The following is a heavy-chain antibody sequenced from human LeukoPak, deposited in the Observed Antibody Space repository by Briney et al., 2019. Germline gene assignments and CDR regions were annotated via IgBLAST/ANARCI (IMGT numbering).Heavy chain of an antibody. CDR2: IKQDGSEK. CDR1: GFTFSSYW. J-gene: IGHJ4*02. Sequence: TGGSLRLSCAASGFTFSSYWMSWVRQAPGKGLEWVANIKQDGSEKYYVDSVKGRFTISRDNAKNSLYLQMNSLRAEDTALYYCAKDIGPHVTMIPQEWSQGTLVTVSS. V-gene: IGHV3-7*03. CDR3: AKDIGPHVTMIPQE. D-gene: IGHD3-22*01.